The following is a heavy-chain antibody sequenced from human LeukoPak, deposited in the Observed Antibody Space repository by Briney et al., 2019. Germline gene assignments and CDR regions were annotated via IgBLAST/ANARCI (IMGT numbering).Heavy chain of an antibody. V-gene: IGHV4-30-2*01. CDR1: GGSISSGGYS. CDR2: IYHSGST. CDR3: ARGPHGLRGPFDY. Sequence: PSETLSLTCAVSGGSISSGGYSWSWIRQPPGKGLEWIGYIYHSGSTYYNPSLKSRVTISVDRSKNQFSLKLSSVTAEDTAVYYCARGPHGLRGPFDYWGQGTLVTVSS. J-gene: IGHJ4*02. D-gene: IGHD5-12*01.